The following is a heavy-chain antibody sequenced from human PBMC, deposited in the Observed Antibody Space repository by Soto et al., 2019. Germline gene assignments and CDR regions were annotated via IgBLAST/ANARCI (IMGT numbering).Heavy chain of an antibody. J-gene: IGHJ5*02. Sequence: GGSLRLSCAASGFTFDDYAMHWVRKAPGKGLEWVSGISWNSGSIGYADSVKGRFTISRDNAKNSLYLQMNSLRAEDTALYYCAKDSHDGIWFGELSRFDPWGQGTLVTVSS. CDR1: GFTFDDYA. CDR2: ISWNSGSI. D-gene: IGHD3-10*01. CDR3: AKDSHDGIWFGELSRFDP. V-gene: IGHV3-9*01.